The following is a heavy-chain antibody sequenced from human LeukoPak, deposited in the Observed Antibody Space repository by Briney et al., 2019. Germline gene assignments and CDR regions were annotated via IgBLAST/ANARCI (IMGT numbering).Heavy chain of an antibody. Sequence: PGGSLRLSCAASGFTVSSEYMSWVRQAPGKGLEWVSVIYSGGSTYYAGSVRGRFTISRDNSKNTLYLQMNSLRAEDTAVYYCARGVSTVNYFDYWGQGTLVTVSS. D-gene: IGHD4-17*01. CDR3: ARGVSTVNYFDY. CDR1: GFTVSSEY. V-gene: IGHV3-66*01. CDR2: IYSGGST. J-gene: IGHJ4*02.